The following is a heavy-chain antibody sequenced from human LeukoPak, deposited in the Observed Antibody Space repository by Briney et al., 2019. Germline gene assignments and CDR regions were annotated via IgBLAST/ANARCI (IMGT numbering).Heavy chain of an antibody. D-gene: IGHD6-13*01. CDR2: MYHSGST. CDR1: GGSISSSNW. J-gene: IGHJ5*02. Sequence: SETLSLTCAVSGGSISSSNWWSWVRQPPGKGLEWIGEMYHSGSTNYNPSLKSRVTISVDTSKNQLSLKLNSVTAADTAMYYCARDVSSSWFSIWFDPWGQGTLVTVSS. CDR3: ARDVSSSWFSIWFDP. V-gene: IGHV4-4*02.